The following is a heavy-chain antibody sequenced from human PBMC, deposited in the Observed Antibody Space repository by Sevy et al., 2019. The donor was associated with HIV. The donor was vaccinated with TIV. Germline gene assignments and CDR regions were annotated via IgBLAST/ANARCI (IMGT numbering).Heavy chain of an antibody. V-gene: IGHV1-18*01. J-gene: IGHJ4*02. CDR2: INTYNGNT. CDR1: GYTFTSYT. Sequence: ASVKVSCKAFGYTFTSYTISWVRQAPGQGLEWMGWINTYNGNTNRAHKVQGRVTLTTDTTSTANLELRSLRYDDTAVYYCARDTREKSFDYWGQGTVVTVSS. CDR3: ARDTREKSFDY.